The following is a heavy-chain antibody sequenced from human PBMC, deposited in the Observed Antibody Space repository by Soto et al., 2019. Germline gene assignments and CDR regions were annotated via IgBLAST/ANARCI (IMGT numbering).Heavy chain of an antibody. D-gene: IGHD4-17*01. Sequence: SLRLSCAASGFIVSSNYMSWVRQAPGKGLEWVSVIYSGGSTNYADSVKGRFTISRDNSKNTLYLQMNSLRAEDTAVYYCARFLTTSAFDYWGQGTLVTVSS. V-gene: IGHV3-66*01. CDR2: IYSGGST. J-gene: IGHJ4*02. CDR1: GFIVSSNY. CDR3: ARFLTTSAFDY.